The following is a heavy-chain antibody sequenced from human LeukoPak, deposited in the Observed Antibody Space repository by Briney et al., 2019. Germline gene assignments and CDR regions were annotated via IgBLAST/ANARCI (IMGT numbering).Heavy chain of an antibody. CDR2: VYYGRSP. CDR3: ARSSGTGTFSY. J-gene: IGHJ4*02. D-gene: IGHD6-25*01. CDR1: GDSISRSTYY. V-gene: IGHV4-39*02. Sequence: SETLSLTCTVSGDSISRSTYYWAWIRQPPGKGLEWIGSVYYGRSPYYNPSLESRATISVDTSKNHFSLKTSSVTAADTAVYYCARSSGTGTFSYWGQGTLVTVSS.